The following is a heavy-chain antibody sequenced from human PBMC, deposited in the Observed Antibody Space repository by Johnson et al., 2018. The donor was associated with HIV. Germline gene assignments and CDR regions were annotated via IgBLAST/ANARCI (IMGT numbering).Heavy chain of an antibody. Sequence: VQLVESGGDWVQPGGSLRLSCAASGFTFSIYDMHWVRQPTGKGLEWVSAIGTAGATYYAASVRGRFTISRENAKNSLDLQMNSLRAGDTAVYYCTTDLVYYDILTGYFVTMHADAFDIWGQGTMVTVSS. V-gene: IGHV3-13*01. CDR3: TTDLVYYDILTGYFVTMHADAFDI. CDR1: GFTFSIYD. J-gene: IGHJ3*02. CDR2: IGTAGAT. D-gene: IGHD3-9*01.